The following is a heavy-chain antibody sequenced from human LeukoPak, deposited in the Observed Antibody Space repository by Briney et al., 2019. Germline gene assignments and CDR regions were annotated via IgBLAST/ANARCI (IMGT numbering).Heavy chain of an antibody. Sequence: GESLKISCKGSGYTFTSYYMHWVRQAPGQGLEWMGIINPSGGSTSYAPKFQGRVTMTRDTSTSTVYMELSSLRSEDTAVYYCARDLGSGYDYNYYYYYMDVWGKGTTVTISS. CDR2: INPSGGST. CDR1: GYTFTSYY. CDR3: ARDLGSGYDYNYYYYYMDV. D-gene: IGHD5-12*01. J-gene: IGHJ6*03. V-gene: IGHV1-46*01.